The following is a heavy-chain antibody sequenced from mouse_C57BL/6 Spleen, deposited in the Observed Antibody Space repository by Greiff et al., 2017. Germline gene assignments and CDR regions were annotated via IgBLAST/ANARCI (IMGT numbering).Heavy chain of an antibody. CDR1: GYTFTDYE. CDR2: IDPETGGT. J-gene: IGHJ2*01. CDR3: TSITTVVAPYFDY. D-gene: IGHD1-1*01. Sequence: VQLQQSGAELVRPGASVTLSCKASGYTFTDYEMHWVKQTPVHGLEWIGAIDPETGGTAYNQKFKGKAILTADESSSTAYMELRSLTSEDSAVYYCTSITTVVAPYFDYWGQGTTLTVSS. V-gene: IGHV1-15*01.